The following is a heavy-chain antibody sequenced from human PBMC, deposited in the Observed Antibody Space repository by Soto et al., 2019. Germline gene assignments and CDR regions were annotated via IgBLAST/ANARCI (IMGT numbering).Heavy chain of an antibody. D-gene: IGHD1-1*01. J-gene: IGHJ6*02. CDR1: GFAFSGFG. CDR2: ISHDGSKK. Sequence: PGGSLRLSCVASGFAFSGFGMHWVRQAPGKGLEWVAFISHDGSKKKFVDSAKGRFTISRDDSGNTLYLQMNSLRADDTAVYFCAKDWNDANYDYGTDVWGQGTTVTVSS. V-gene: IGHV3-30*18. CDR3: AKDWNDANYDYGTDV.